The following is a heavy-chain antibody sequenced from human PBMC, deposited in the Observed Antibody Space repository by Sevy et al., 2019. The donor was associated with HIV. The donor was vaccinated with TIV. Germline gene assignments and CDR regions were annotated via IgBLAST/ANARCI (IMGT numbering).Heavy chain of an antibody. V-gene: IGHV3-15*01. CDR1: GFTFSNAW. CDR3: TTDSIAAAAYYFDY. CDR2: IKSKTDGGTT. J-gene: IGHJ4*02. D-gene: IGHD6-13*01. Sequence: GGSLRLSCAASGFTFSNAWMSWVRQAPGMGLEWVGRIKSKTDGGTTDYAAPVKGRFTISRDDSKNTLYLQMNSLKTEDTAVYYCTTDSIAAAAYYFDYWGQGTLVTVSS.